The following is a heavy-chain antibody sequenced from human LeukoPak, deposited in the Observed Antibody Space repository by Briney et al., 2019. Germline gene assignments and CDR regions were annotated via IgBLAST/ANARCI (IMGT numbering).Heavy chain of an antibody. D-gene: IGHD4-17*01. CDR1: GYSFTSYW. CDR3: ARRQVGDYGDYGGAFDI. Sequence: GESLKISCKGSGYSFTSYWIGWVRQMPGKGLEWMGIIYVGDSDTRYSPSFQGQVTISADKSISTAYLQWSSLKASDTAMYYCARRQVGDYGDYGGAFDIWGQGTMVTVSS. V-gene: IGHV5-51*01. J-gene: IGHJ3*02. CDR2: IYVGDSDT.